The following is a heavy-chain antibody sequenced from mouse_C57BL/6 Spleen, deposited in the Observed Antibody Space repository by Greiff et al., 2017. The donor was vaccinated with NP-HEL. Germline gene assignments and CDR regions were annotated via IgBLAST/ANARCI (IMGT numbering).Heavy chain of an antibody. CDR1: GYTFTDYE. Sequence: QVQLQQSGAELVRPGASVTLSCKASGYTFTDYEMHWVKQTPVHGLEWIGAIDPETGGTAYNQKFKGKAILTADKSSSTAYMELRSLTSEDSAVYYCTSALYYGNSYWYFDVWGTGTTVTVSS. V-gene: IGHV1-15*01. J-gene: IGHJ1*03. CDR3: TSALYYGNSYWYFDV. CDR2: IDPETGGT. D-gene: IGHD2-1*01.